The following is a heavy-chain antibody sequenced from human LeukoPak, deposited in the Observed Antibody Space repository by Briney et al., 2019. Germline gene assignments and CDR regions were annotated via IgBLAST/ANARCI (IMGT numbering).Heavy chain of an antibody. CDR1: GFTFSSYS. CDR3: ARDLSGGYSYGHTDH. J-gene: IGHJ4*02. V-gene: IGHV3-21*01. D-gene: IGHD5-18*01. Sequence: GGSLRLSCAASGFTFSSYSMTWVRQAPGKGLEWVSSISSSSSYIYYADSVKGRFTISRDNAKNSLYLQMNSLRAEDTAVYYCARDLSGGYSYGHTDHWGQGTLVTVSS. CDR2: ISSSSSYI.